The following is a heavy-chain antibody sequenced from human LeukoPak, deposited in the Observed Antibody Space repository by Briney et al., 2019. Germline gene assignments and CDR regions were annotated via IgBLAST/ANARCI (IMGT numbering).Heavy chain of an antibody. J-gene: IGHJ6*03. CDR2: IKQDGSEK. CDR3: ARDGTVAGMVYYMDV. Sequence: PGGSLRLSCAASGFTFSSYWMSWVRQAPGKGLEWVANIKQDGSEKYYVDSVKGRFTISRDNAKNSLYLQMNSLRAEDTAVYYCARDGTVAGMVYYMDVWGKGTTVTVSS. CDR1: GFTFSSYW. V-gene: IGHV3-7*01. D-gene: IGHD6-19*01.